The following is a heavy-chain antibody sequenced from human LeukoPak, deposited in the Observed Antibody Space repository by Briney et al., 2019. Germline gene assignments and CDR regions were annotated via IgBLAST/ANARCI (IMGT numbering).Heavy chain of an antibody. CDR1: GGSISSSSYY. J-gene: IGHJ4*02. CDR3: ARHSHYYNSKGFDY. D-gene: IGHD3-22*01. V-gene: IGHV4-39*01. CDR2: IYYSGST. Sequence: TSETLSLTCTVSGGSISSSSYYWGWIRQPPGKGLEWIGSIYYSGSTYYNPSLGSTCYNPSLQSRVTMSVDTSNNQFSLKLSSVTAADTAVYYCARHSHYYNSKGFDYWGQGTLVTVSS.